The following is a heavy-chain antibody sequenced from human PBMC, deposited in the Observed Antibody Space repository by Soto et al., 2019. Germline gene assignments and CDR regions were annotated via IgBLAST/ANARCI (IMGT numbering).Heavy chain of an antibody. J-gene: IGHJ1*01. D-gene: IGHD3-22*01. Sequence: QVQLQESGPGLVKPSQTLSLTCTVSGGSISSGGYYWSWIRRHPGKGLEWIGYIYYSGSTYYNPSLKSRVTISVDTSKNQFSLKLSSVTAADTAVYYCAREDHDSSGYYFQHWGQGTLVTVSS. CDR3: AREDHDSSGYYFQH. CDR2: IYYSGST. CDR1: GGSISSGGYY. V-gene: IGHV4-31*03.